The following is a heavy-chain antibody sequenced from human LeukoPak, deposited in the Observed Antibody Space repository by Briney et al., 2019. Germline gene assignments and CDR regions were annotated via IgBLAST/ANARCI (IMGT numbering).Heavy chain of an antibody. CDR1: GYTFTSYD. CDR2: MNPNSGNT. Sequence: ASVKVSCKASGYTFTSYDINWVRQATGQGLEWMGWMNPNSGNTGYAQKFQGRVTMTRNTSISTAYMELRSLRSDDTAAYYCARDASARQGAFDIWGQGTMVTVSS. CDR3: ARDASARQGAFDI. J-gene: IGHJ3*02. V-gene: IGHV1-8*01. D-gene: IGHD2-15*01.